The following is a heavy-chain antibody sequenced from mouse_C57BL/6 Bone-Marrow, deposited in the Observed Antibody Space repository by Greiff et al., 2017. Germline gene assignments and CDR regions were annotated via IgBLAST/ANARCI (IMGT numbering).Heavy chain of an antibody. CDR3: TKRGGSSWYFDV. D-gene: IGHD1-1*01. V-gene: IGHV2-4*01. J-gene: IGHJ1*03. Sequence: VQLQQSGPGLVQPSQCLSITCTVSGFSLTSYGVHWVRQPPGKGLEWLGVIWSGGSTDYNAAFISRLSISKDNSKSQVFYKMNSLQADDTAIYYCTKRGGSSWYFDVWGTGTTVTVSS. CDR1: GFSLTSYG. CDR2: IWSGGST.